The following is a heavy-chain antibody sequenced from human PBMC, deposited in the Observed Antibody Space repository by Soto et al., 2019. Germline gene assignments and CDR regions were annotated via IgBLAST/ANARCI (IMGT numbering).Heavy chain of an antibody. V-gene: IGHV4-39*01. CDR3: ARLVVVVVATSADGRFDP. J-gene: IGHJ5*02. Sequence: QLQLQESGPGLVKPSETLSLTCTVSGDSITTGSYYWGWIRQPPGKGLEWIGSIFRSGNSYYNPSLKSRVTISVDTSNNQFALTLTSVTAADTAVYYCARLVVVVVATSADGRFDPWGQGTLVTVSS. D-gene: IGHD2-15*01. CDR2: IFRSGNS. CDR1: GDSITTGSYY.